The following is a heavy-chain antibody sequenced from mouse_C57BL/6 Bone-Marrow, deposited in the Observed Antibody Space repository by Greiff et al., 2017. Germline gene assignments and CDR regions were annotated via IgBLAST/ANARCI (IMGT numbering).Heavy chain of an antibody. CDR2: IDPSDSYT. CDR3: ARDGYYDYFDY. J-gene: IGHJ2*01. CDR1: GYTFTSYW. V-gene: IGHV1-59*01. Sequence: QVQLQQPGAVLVRPGTSVKLSCKASGYTFTSYWMHWVKQRPGQGLEWIGVIDPSDSYTNYNQKFKGKATLTVDTSSSTAYMQLSSLTSEDSAVYYCARDGYYDYFDYWGKGTTLTVS. D-gene: IGHD2-3*01.